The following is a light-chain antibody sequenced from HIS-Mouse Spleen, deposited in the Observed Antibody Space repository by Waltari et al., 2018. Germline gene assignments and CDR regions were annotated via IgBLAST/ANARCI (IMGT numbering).Light chain of an antibody. J-gene: IGKJ4*01. CDR3: QQRSNWLT. Sequence: EIVLTQSPATLSLSPGERATLSCRASQSVSSSLAWYQQKPGQAPRLPIYVASNRATGIPARFSGSGSGTDFTLTISSLEPEDFAVYYCQQRSNWLTFGGGTKVEIK. V-gene: IGKV3-11*01. CDR2: VAS. CDR1: QSVSSS.